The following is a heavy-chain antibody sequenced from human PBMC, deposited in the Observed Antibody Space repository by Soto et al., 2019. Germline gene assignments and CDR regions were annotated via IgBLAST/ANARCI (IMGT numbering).Heavy chain of an antibody. J-gene: IGHJ4*02. CDR3: ARNGGRVVEVAGAYFDY. V-gene: IGHV4-34*01. Sequence: QVQLQQWGAGLLKPSETLSLTCALYGGSFSGYYWSWIRQPPGKGLEWIGEINHSGSTNYNPSLKSRVTMSVXXSXNXXSLKLSSLTAADTAVYYCARNGGRVVEVAGAYFDYWGQGTLVTVSS. CDR1: GGSFSGYY. CDR2: INHSGST. D-gene: IGHD2-15*01.